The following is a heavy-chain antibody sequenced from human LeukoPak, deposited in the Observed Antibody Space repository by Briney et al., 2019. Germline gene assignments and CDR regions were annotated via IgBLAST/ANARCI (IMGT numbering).Heavy chain of an antibody. D-gene: IGHD2-2*01. V-gene: IGHV3-21*01. CDR3: ARAYCSSISCYYYFDY. CDR1: GFTFSTYG. Sequence: KTGGSLRLSCAASGFTFSTYGMNWVRQAPGKGLEWVSSISSSSSHIYYADSVKGRFTISRDNAKNSLYLQMNSLRAEDTAVYYCARAYCSSISCYYYFDYWGQGTLVTVSS. CDR2: ISSSSSHI. J-gene: IGHJ4*02.